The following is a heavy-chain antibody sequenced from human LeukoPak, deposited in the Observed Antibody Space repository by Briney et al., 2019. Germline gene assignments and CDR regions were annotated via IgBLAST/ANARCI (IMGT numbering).Heavy chain of an antibody. D-gene: IGHD5-24*01. CDR3: ARIRDGYNDAYDI. V-gene: IGHV1-2*02. CDR2: INSNSGGT. CDR1: GYTFIDYY. J-gene: IGHJ3*02. Sequence: ASVKVSCKASGYTFIDYYIHWVRQAPGQGLEWMGWINSNSGGTNYAQNFQGRVTMTRDTSTSTVYMELSSLRSEDTAIYYCARIRDGYNDAYDIWGQGTVVTVPS.